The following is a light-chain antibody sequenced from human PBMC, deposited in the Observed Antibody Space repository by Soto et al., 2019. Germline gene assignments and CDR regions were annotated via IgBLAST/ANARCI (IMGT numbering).Light chain of an antibody. J-gene: IGKJ5*01. Sequence: EIVLTQSPGTLSVSPGDRVTLSCRASQSISNNYLAWYQRKPGQAPRRLIYGASSRATGIPDRFSGSGSGTDFTLTISSLQAEDVAVYYCQQYYITPITFGQGTRLEI. V-gene: IGKV3-20*01. CDR3: QQYYITPIT. CDR2: GAS. CDR1: QSISNNY.